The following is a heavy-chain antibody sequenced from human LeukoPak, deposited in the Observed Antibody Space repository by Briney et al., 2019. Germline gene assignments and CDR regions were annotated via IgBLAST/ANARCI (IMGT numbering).Heavy chain of an antibody. CDR2: IIPIFGTA. D-gene: IGHD6-19*01. CDR1: GGIFSSYA. V-gene: IGHV1-69*13. J-gene: IGHJ4*02. Sequence: EASVKVSCKASGGIFSSYAISWVRQAPGQGLEWMGGIIPIFGTANYAQKFQGRVTITADESTSTAYMELSSLRSEDTAVYYCARVAGTMVFDYWGQGTLVTVSS. CDR3: ARVAGTMVFDY.